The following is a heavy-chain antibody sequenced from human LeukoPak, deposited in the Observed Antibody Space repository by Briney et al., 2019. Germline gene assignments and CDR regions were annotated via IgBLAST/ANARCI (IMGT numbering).Heavy chain of an antibody. CDR1: GGTFSSCA. J-gene: IGHJ4*02. CDR3: ARSHDSGYDYFDY. CDR2: IIPIFGTA. D-gene: IGHD5-12*01. Sequence: SVKVSCKASGGTFSSCAISWVRQAPGQGLEWMGGIIPIFGTANYAQKFQGRVTITADESTSTAYMELSSLRSEDTAVYYCARSHDSGYDYFDYWGQGTLVTVSS. V-gene: IGHV1-69*13.